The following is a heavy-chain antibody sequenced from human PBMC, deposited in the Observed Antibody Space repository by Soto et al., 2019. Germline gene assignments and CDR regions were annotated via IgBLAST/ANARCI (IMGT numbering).Heavy chain of an antibody. CDR2: IYYSGST. D-gene: IGHD3-10*01. J-gene: IGHJ4*02. CDR1: GGSISSSSYY. CDR3: ARHAYYYGSGTGDY. V-gene: IGHV4-39*01. Sequence: QLQLQESGPGLVKPSETLSLTCTVSGGSISSSSYYWGWIRQPPGKGLEWVGSIYYSGSTYYNPSLKSRVTXXAXTXXNQFSLKLSSVTAADTAVYYCARHAYYYGSGTGDYWGQGTLVTVSS.